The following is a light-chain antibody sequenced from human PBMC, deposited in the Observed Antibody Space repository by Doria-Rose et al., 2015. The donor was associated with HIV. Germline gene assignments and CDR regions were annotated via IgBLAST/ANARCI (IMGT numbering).Light chain of an antibody. J-gene: IGKJ1*01. CDR3: HQYGTSWT. Sequence: TQSPGTLSLSPGERATLSCRASQSFSSTYLAWYQQKPGQAPSLLTYDGSTRATGIPDGFSASGSGTDFTLTINRLEPEDFVLYYCHQYGTSWTFGQETKVEI. V-gene: IGKV3-20*01. CDR1: QSFSSTY. CDR2: DGS.